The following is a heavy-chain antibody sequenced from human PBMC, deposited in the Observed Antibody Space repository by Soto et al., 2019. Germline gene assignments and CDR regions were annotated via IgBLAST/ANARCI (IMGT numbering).Heavy chain of an antibody. J-gene: IGHJ4*02. CDR3: ARVDTAMAPYYFDY. V-gene: IGHV4-30-4*01. D-gene: IGHD5-18*01. CDR1: GGSISSGDYY. Sequence: SETLSLTCTVSGGSISSGDYYWSWIRQPPGKGLEWIGYIYYSGSTYYNPSLKSRVTTSVDTSKNQFSLKLSSVTAADTAVYYCARVDTAMAPYYFDYWGQGTLVTVSS. CDR2: IYYSGST.